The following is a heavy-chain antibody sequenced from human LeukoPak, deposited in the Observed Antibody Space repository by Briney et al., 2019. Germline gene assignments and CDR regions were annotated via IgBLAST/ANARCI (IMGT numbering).Heavy chain of an antibody. J-gene: IGHJ4*02. Sequence: PSETLSLTCTVSGGSISSYYWNWIRQPPGKGLEWIGYIYYSGSTNYNPSLKSRVTISVATSKNHFSLRLTSVTAADTAVYFCARSLFRNSGSYYDYWGQGTLVTVSS. V-gene: IGHV4-59*01. CDR3: ARSLFRNSGSYYDY. CDR1: GGSISSYY. D-gene: IGHD1-26*01. CDR2: IYYSGST.